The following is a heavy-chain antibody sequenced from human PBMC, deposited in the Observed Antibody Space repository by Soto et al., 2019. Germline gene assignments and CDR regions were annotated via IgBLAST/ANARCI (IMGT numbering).Heavy chain of an antibody. D-gene: IGHD2-21*01. CDR3: ARLNGYCVGTSCHGYYGMDV. J-gene: IGHJ6*02. Sequence: SETLSLTCTVSGCSISSGDYYWSWIRQPPGKGLEWIGYIYYSGSTYYNPSLKSRVTISVDTSKNQFSLKLSSVTAADTAVYYCARLNGYCVGTSCHGYYGMDVWGQGTTVTVSS. CDR2: IYYSGST. V-gene: IGHV4-30-4*01. CDR1: GCSISSGDYY.